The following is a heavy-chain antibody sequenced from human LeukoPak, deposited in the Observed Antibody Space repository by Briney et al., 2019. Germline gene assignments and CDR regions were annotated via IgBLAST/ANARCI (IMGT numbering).Heavy chain of an antibody. CDR2: INPNSGGT. CDR3: ARVGYYESSGYYEY. V-gene: IGHV1-2*06. D-gene: IGHD3-22*01. Sequence: ASVKVSCKASGYTLTDYYMHWVRQAPGQGLEWMGRINPNSGGTNYAQKFQGRVTMTRDTSISTVYMELSRLRSDDTAVYYCARVGYYESSGYYEYWGQGTPVTVSS. J-gene: IGHJ4*02. CDR1: GYTLTDYY.